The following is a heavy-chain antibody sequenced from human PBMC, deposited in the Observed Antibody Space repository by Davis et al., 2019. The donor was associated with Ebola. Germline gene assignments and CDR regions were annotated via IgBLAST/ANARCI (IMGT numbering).Heavy chain of an antibody. J-gene: IGHJ4*02. V-gene: IGHV1-69*13. CDR3: ARYYYDSSGSSTGLGY. D-gene: IGHD3-22*01. Sequence: SVKVSCKASGGTFSNSALSWARQAPGQGLEWMGGIIALFVSANYAQKFQGRVTIIADESTSTVYMELSSLRSDDTAIYYCARYYYDSSGSSTGLGYWGQGTLVTVSS. CDR1: GGTFSNSA. CDR2: IIALFVSA.